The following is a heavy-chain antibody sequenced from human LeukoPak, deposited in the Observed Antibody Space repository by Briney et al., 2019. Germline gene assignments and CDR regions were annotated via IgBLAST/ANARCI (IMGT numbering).Heavy chain of an antibody. J-gene: IGHJ4*02. CDR3: AAAPSLFVDTAMPKPSAPHPVFDY. D-gene: IGHD5-18*01. CDR1: GFTFTSSA. Sequence: GASVKVSCKASGFTFTSSAVQWVRQARGQRLEWIGWIVVGSGNTNYAQKFQERVTITRDMSTSTAYMELSSLRSEDTAVYYCAAAPSLFVDTAMPKPSAPHPVFDYWGQGTLVTVSS. CDR2: IVVGSGNT. V-gene: IGHV1-58*01.